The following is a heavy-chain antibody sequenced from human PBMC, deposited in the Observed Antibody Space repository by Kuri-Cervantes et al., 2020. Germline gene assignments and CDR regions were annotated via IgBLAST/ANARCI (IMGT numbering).Heavy chain of an antibody. CDR3: AKDQQVAGYVDY. Sequence: GGSLRLSCAASGFTFSSYAMSRVRQAPGKGLEWVSAISGSGGSTYYADSVKGRFTISRDNSKNTLYLQMNSLRAEDTAVYYCAKDQQVAGYVDYWGQGTLVTVSS. CDR1: GFTFSSYA. V-gene: IGHV3-23*01. J-gene: IGHJ4*02. CDR2: ISGSGGST. D-gene: IGHD6-19*01.